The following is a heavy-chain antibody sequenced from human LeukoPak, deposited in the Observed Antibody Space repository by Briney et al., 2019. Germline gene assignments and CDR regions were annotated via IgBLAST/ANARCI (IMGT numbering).Heavy chain of an antibody. CDR1: GYTFTGYY. CDR2: INPNSGGT. V-gene: IGHV1-2*02. CDR3: ARARRTYYYDSSGQGPFFDY. Sequence: GASVKVSCKASGYTFTGYYMHWVRQAPGQGLEWMGWINPNSGGTNYAQKFQGRVTMTRDTSISTAYMELSRLRSDDTAVYYCARARRTYYYDSSGQGPFFDYWGQGILVTVSS. D-gene: IGHD3-22*01. J-gene: IGHJ4*02.